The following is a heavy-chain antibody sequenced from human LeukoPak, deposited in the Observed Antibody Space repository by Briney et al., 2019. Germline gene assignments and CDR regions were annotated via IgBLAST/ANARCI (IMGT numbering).Heavy chain of an antibody. D-gene: IGHD2-21*01. Sequence: SETLSLTCSVSGGSISSYYWSWIRQPPGKGLEWIGYIYYSGGTNYNPSLKSRVTISIDTSKNQFSLKMRSVTAADTAVYYCAREWVAYSYDTGADSIEYWGQGTLVTVSS. CDR1: GGSISSYY. V-gene: IGHV4-59*12. CDR2: IYYSGGT. CDR3: AREWVAYSYDTGADSIEY. J-gene: IGHJ4*02.